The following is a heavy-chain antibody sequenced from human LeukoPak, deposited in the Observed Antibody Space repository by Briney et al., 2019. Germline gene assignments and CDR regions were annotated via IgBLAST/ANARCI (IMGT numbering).Heavy chain of an antibody. CDR1: GGSISSYY. D-gene: IGHD3-3*01. Sequence: SETLSLTCTVSGGSISSYYWSWIRQPPGKGLEWIGYIYYSGSTNYNPSLKSRVTISVDTSKNQFSLKLSSVTAADTAVYYCARGEIFGYLSAFDIWGQGTMVTVSS. J-gene: IGHJ3*02. CDR3: ARGEIFGYLSAFDI. CDR2: IYYSGST. V-gene: IGHV4-59*01.